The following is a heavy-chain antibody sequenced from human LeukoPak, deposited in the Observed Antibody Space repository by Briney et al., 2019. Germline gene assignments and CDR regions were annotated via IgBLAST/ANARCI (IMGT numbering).Heavy chain of an antibody. CDR1: GFTFSIYS. J-gene: IGHJ3*02. Sequence: PGGSLRLSCAASGFTFSIYSMNWVRQAPGKGLEWVSSITSSSYIYYADSVKGRFTISRDNAKNSLYLQMNSLRAEDTAVYYCARDYGRNGYCSSTTCPDALDIWGQGTMVTVSS. D-gene: IGHD2-2*03. CDR3: ARDYGRNGYCSSTTCPDALDI. CDR2: ITSSSYI. V-gene: IGHV3-21*01.